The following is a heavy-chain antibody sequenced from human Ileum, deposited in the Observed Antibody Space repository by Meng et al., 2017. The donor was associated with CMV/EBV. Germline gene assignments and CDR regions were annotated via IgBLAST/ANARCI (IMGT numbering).Heavy chain of an antibody. CDR1: GDSISSGSYS. V-gene: IGHV4-30-4*08. D-gene: IGHD3-22*01. J-gene: IGHJ4*02. CDR2: IYYSGST. Sequence: QEVGEGLLKPSQTLYLNCRVLGDSISSGSYSWSWIPQYPGKGLEWIWYIYYSGSTTYNPSLKSRVTMSIDTSTNQFSLKLSSVTAADTAVYYCATRVPDTGGHYYGVFDFWVQGTLSPSPQ. CDR3: ATRVPDTGGHYYGVFDF.